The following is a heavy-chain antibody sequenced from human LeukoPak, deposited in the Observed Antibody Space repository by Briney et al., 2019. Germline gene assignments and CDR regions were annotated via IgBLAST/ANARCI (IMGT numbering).Heavy chain of an antibody. D-gene: IGHD5-12*01. CDR3: ARDRRLDIVTP. CDR1: GYTFTGYY. Sequence: ASVKVSCKASGYTFTGYYVHWVRQAPGQGLEWMGWINPHSGDTNYAQKFQGRVTLTRDTSISTAYMELSRMRSDDTAVYYCARDRRLDIVTPWGQGTLVIVSS. CDR2: INPHSGDT. J-gene: IGHJ4*02. V-gene: IGHV1-2*02.